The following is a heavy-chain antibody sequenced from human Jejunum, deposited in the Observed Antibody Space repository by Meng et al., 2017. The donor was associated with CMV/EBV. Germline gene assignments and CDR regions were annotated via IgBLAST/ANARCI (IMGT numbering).Heavy chain of an antibody. V-gene: IGHV3-7*01. CDR1: YW. J-gene: IGHJ6*02. Sequence: YWMTGVRQAPGKGLEWVANINQDGSEKYYVESVRGRSTISRDNAKNSLYLQMSSLRAEDTAVYFCARGGITVFGVVIIDYYGMDVWGQGTTVTVSS. CDR2: INQDGSEK. CDR3: ARGGITVFGVVIIDYYGMDV. D-gene: IGHD3-3*01.